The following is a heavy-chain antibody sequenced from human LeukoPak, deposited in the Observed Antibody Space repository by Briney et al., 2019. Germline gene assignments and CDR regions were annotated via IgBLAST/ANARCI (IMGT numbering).Heavy chain of an antibody. CDR2: IAWNSGTI. CDR1: GFNFDDYA. V-gene: IGHV3-9*01. CDR3: AKDNLGYYYYGMDA. Sequence: GGSLRLSCAASGFNFDDYAMHWVRQAPGKGLEWVSGIAWNSGTIGYADSVKGRFTISRDNAKNSLYLQMNSLRADDTALYYCAKDNLGYYYYGMDAWGQGTTVTVSS. J-gene: IGHJ6*02.